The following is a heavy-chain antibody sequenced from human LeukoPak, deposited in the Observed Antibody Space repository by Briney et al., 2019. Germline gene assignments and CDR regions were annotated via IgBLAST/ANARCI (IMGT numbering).Heavy chain of an antibody. D-gene: IGHD6-19*01. CDR3: ARIGTYSSGWYRDYYYYYGMDV. V-gene: IGHV1-8*02. Sequence: ASVKVSCKASGGTFSSYAISWVRQAPGQGLEWMGWMNPNSGNTGYAQKFQGRVTMTRNTSISTAYMELSSLRSEDTAVYYCARIGTYSSGWYRDYYYYYGMDVWGQGTTVTVSS. J-gene: IGHJ6*02. CDR1: GGTFSSYA. CDR2: MNPNSGNT.